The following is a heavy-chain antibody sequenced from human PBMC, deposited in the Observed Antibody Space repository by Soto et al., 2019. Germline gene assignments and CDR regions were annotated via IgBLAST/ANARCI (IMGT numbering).Heavy chain of an antibody. CDR2: IYHSGST. Sequence: QLQLQESGSGLVKPSQTLSLTCAVSGGSISSGGYSWSWIRQPPGKGLEWIGYIYHSGSTYYNPFLQRRVPISVDRSKNQFSLELSSVTAADPAVYYWARAPMVRGVIGWFDPWGQGTLVTVSS. D-gene: IGHD3-10*01. V-gene: IGHV4-30-2*01. CDR1: GGSISSGGYS. J-gene: IGHJ5*02. CDR3: ARAPMVRGVIGWFDP.